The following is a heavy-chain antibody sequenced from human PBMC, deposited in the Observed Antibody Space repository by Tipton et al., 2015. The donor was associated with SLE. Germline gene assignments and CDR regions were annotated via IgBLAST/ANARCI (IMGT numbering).Heavy chain of an antibody. V-gene: IGHV3-48*03. CDR3: AREVTMVRGVTIGDAFDI. D-gene: IGHD3-10*01. J-gene: IGHJ3*02. CDR1: GFTFSSYE. Sequence: GSLRLSCAASGFTFSSYEMNWVRQAPGKGLEWVSYISSSGSTIYYADSVKGRFTISRDNAKNSLYLQMNSLRAEDTAVYYCAREVTMVRGVTIGDAFDIWGQGTMVTVSS. CDR2: ISSSGSTI.